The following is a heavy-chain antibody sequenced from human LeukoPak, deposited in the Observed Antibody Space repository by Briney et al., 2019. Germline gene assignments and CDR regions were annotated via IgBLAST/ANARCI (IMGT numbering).Heavy chain of an antibody. CDR2: ISGTGHST. CDR1: GFTTSRFA. CDR3: AKDPSGHIGY. V-gene: IGHV3-23*01. J-gene: IGHJ4*02. Sequence: GGSLRLSCAASGFTTSRFAMTWVRQAPGKGLEWVSSISGTGHSTSYADSVKGRFTISRDNSKNTLYLQMSSLRADETAVYYCAKDPSGHIGYWGQGTLVTVSS.